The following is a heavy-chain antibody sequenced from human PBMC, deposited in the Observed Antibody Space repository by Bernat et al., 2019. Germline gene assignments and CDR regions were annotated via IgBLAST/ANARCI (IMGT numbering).Heavy chain of an antibody. CDR1: GGSISSSNW. Sequence: QVQLQESGPGLVKPSGTLSLTCAVSGGSISSSNWWSWVRQPPGKGLEWIGEIYHSGSTNYNPSLKSRVTISVEKSKNRLCLKLSSVTAADTAVDYCARDRSGSQRYFDYWGQGTLVTVSS. CDR3: ARDRSGSQRYFDY. V-gene: IGHV4-4*02. J-gene: IGHJ4*02. CDR2: IYHSGST. D-gene: IGHD1-26*01.